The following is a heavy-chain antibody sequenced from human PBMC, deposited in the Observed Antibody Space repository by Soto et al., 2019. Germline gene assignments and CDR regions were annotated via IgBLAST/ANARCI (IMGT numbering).Heavy chain of an antibody. D-gene: IGHD3-3*01. Sequence: GGSLRLSCAASGFTFSSYSMNWVRQAPGKGLEWVSSISSSSSYIYYADSVKGRFTISRDNAKNSLYLQMNSLRAEDTAVYYCAKSNNYDFWSVYYGTKSSYYMDVWGKGTTVTVAS. CDR1: GFTFSSYS. V-gene: IGHV3-21*01. CDR3: AKSNNYDFWSVYYGTKSSYYMDV. CDR2: ISSSSSYI. J-gene: IGHJ6*03.